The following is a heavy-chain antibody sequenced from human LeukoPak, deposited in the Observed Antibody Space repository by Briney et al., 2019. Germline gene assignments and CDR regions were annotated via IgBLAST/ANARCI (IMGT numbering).Heavy chain of an antibody. Sequence: SETLSLTCTVSGGSISGYYWSWIRQPPGKGLEWIGYIYYIGSTNYNPSLKSRVTISVDTSKNQFSLKLTSVTAADTAVYYCARHYDTSGYWYYFDYWGQGTLVTASS. CDR2: IYYIGST. D-gene: IGHD3-22*01. CDR3: ARHYDTSGYWYYFDY. CDR1: GGSISGYY. V-gene: IGHV4-59*08. J-gene: IGHJ4*02.